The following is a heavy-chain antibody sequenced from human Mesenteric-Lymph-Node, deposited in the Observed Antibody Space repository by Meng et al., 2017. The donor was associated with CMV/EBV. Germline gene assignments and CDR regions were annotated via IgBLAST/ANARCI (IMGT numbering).Heavy chain of an antibody. Sequence: GSLRLSCTVSGGSITSSSYYWGWIRQPPGKGLEWIGSMYYSGSTYYNPSLEGRVTISVDTSKNQFSLKLSSVTAADTAVYYCARASYCSSTSCPGYYWGQGSLVTVSS. CDR1: GGSITSSSYY. CDR3: ARASYCSSTSCPGYY. V-gene: IGHV4-39*01. CDR2: MYYSGST. J-gene: IGHJ4*02. D-gene: IGHD2-2*01.